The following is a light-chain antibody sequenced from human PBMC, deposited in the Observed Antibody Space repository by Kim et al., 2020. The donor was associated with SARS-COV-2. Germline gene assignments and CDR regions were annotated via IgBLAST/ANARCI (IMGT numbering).Light chain of an antibody. J-gene: IGKJ1*01. Sequence: DIQMTQSPSTLSASVGDRVTLLCRASQSVGNWLAWFQQKPGKAPNLLIYKASTLDSGVPSRFSGSGSGTEFTLTISSLQPDDFATYYCQQYGSSWTFGQGTKVDIK. V-gene: IGKV1-5*03. CDR3: QQYGSSWT. CDR2: KAS. CDR1: QSVGNW.